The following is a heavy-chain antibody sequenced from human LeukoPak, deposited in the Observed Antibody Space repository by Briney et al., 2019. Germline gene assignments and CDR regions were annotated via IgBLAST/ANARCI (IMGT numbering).Heavy chain of an antibody. CDR1: VYTFIHYY. Sequence: SVNVSFQATVYTFIHYYMHWVRQPPAKGVEWIGWINPNSGGTNYAQKFQGRVTMTRDTSISTAYMELSRLRSDDTAVYYCARWMATVTTPDYWGQGTLVTVSS. D-gene: IGHD4-11*01. CDR3: ARWMATVTTPDY. V-gene: IGHV1-2*02. J-gene: IGHJ4*02. CDR2: INPNSGGT.